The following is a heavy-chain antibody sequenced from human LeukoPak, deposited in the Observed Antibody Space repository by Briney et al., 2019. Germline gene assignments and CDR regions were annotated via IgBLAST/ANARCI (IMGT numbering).Heavy chain of an antibody. V-gene: IGHV3-21*01. CDR3: ARDGRHSSSLAD. Sequence: GGSLRLSCAASGVTFSGYSMNWVRQAPGKGLEWVSSISSSGSSIYYADAERGLFTICGDDAKTLVYQQKNRRSGEAAAVYCGARDGRHSSSLADWRQGALVTVCS. CDR2: ISSSGSSI. D-gene: IGHD6-13*01. CDR1: GVTFSGYS. J-gene: IGHJ4*02.